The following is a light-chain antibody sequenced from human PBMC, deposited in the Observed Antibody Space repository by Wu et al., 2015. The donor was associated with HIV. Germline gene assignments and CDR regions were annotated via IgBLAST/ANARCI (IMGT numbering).Light chain of an antibody. CDR2: AAS. CDR3: QQYDNFPLCS. J-gene: IGKJ2*04. CDR1: QSISSY. V-gene: IGKV1-39*01. Sequence: DIQMTQSPSSLSASVGDRVTITCRASQSISSYLNWYQQKPGKAPKLLIYAASSLQSGVPSRFSGSGSGTDFTLTISSLQPEDIATYYCQQYDNFPLCSFGQGTRLEIK.